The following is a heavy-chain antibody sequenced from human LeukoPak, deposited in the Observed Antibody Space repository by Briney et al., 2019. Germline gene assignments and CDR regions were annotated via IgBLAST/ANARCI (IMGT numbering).Heavy chain of an antibody. CDR2: MHYSGST. CDR3: ARHAGGIAATGTRPFDY. J-gene: IGHJ4*02. D-gene: IGHD6-13*01. V-gene: IGHV4-39*01. Sequence: SETLSLTCTVSGASFSSSTYYWAWIRQPPGKGLEWIGSMHYSGSTYYNPSLKSRVTMSVDTSKNQFSLKLSSVSAADTAVYYCARHAGGIAATGTRPFDYWGRGTLVTVSS. CDR1: GASFSSSTYY.